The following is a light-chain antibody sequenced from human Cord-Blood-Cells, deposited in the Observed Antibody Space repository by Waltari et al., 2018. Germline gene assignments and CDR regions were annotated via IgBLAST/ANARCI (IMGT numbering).Light chain of an antibody. J-gene: IGKJ4*01. CDR3: QQYKNWPPLT. CDR1: QSVSSN. Sequence: EIVMTQSPATLSVSPGERATLSCRASQSVSSNLAWYQQKPGQAPRLLIYGASTRATGIPARFSCSGSGTEFTLTISSLQSEDFAVYYCQQYKNWPPLTFGGGTKVEIK. V-gene: IGKV3-15*01. CDR2: GAS.